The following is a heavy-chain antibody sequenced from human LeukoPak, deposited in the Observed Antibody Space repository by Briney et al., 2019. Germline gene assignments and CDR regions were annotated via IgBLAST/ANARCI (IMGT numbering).Heavy chain of an antibody. CDR2: IYCSGST. CDR1: GGSISSSSYY. Sequence: SETLSLTCTVSGGSISSSSYYWGWIRQPPGKGLEWIGSIYCSGSTYYNPSLKSRVTISVDTSKNQFSLKLSSVTAADTAVYYCARDGTSLYYYYMDVWGKGTTVTVSS. D-gene: IGHD2-2*01. J-gene: IGHJ6*03. CDR3: ARDGTSLYYYYMDV. V-gene: IGHV4-39*07.